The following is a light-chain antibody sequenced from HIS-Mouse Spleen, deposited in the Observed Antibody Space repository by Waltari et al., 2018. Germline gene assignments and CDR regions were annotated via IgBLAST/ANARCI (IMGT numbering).Light chain of an antibody. CDR1: SSDVGSYNL. CDR3: CSYAGSSTWV. CDR2: EGS. Sequence: QSALTQPASVSGSPGQSITISCTGTSSDVGSYNLVSWYQQHPGKAPKPMIYEGSQRPSGVSKRFSGSKSGNTASLTISGLQAEDEADYYCCSYAGSSTWVFGGGTKLTVL. V-gene: IGLV2-23*01. J-gene: IGLJ3*02.